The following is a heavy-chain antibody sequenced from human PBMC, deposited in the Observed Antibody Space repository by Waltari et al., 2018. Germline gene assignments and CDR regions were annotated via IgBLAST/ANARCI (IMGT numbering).Heavy chain of an antibody. CDR3: ARSVDTAMGWDMSYLDY. J-gene: IGHJ4*02. V-gene: IGHV4-31*03. Sequence: QVQLQESGPGLVKPSQTLSLTCTVSDDSFSSGDYYWNWLRQHPARGLEWIGYIYYSGETYYNPSLNSRVTISFDMSQNQFSLKLDSVTAADTAVYYCARSVDTAMGWDMSYLDYWGQGTLVTVSS. CDR2: IYYSGET. CDR1: DDSFSSGDYY. D-gene: IGHD5-18*01.